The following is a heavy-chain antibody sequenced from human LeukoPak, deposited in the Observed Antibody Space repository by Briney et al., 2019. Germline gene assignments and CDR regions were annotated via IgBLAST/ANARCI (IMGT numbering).Heavy chain of an antibody. D-gene: IGHD6-19*01. V-gene: IGHV3-30*02. CDR2: IRSDGSNK. CDR1: GFSFSSYG. Sequence: GGSLRLSCAGSGFSFSSYGMHWVRQAPGKGLEWMAFIRSDGSNKYYADSVKGRFTISRDNSKNTLYLQMNSLRAEDTAVYYCASGYSSGWFDYWGQGTLVTVSS. CDR3: ASGYSSGWFDY. J-gene: IGHJ5*01.